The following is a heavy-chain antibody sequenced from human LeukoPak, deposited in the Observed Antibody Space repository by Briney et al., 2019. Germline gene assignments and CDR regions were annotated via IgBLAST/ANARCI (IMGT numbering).Heavy chain of an antibody. J-gene: IGHJ4*02. V-gene: IGHV4-30-2*01. CDR1: GGSISGGGYY. CDR2: IYHSGST. D-gene: IGHD2-2*01. Sequence: PSETLSLTCTVSGGSISGGGYYWSWIRQPPGKGLEWIGYIYHSGSTYYNPSLKSRVTISVDRSKNQFSLKLSSVTAADTAVYYCARDFGVVVVPAAPEESRWGQGTLVTVSS. CDR3: ARDFGVVVVPAAPEESR.